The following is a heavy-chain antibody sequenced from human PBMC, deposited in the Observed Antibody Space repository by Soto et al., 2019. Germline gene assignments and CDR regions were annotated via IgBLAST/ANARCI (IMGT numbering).Heavy chain of an antibody. J-gene: IGHJ5*02. CDR2: MTKTGDRT. CDR1: GFTFSDFA. Sequence: EVQVLESGGGLVQPGASLRLSCVASGFTFSDFAMSWVRQAPGQGLEWVSSMTKTGDRTYYAESVKGRFTISRDNSKSTLYLQMDSLRAEDTAVYYCAKGRMCPGDPWGQGTLVTVSS. CDR3: AKGRMCPGDP. D-gene: IGHD3-10*01. V-gene: IGHV3-23*01.